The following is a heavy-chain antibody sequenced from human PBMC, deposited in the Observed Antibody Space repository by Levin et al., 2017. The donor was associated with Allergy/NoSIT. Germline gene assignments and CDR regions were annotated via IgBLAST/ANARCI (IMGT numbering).Heavy chain of an antibody. Sequence: GGSLRLSCKASGYRFSSYYIIWLRQATGQGLEWMGWMIPSSGATGFAQKFQGRVAMTRNTSISTAYMELSSLRSEDTAVYYCARSYYGSGSYPFGLDVWGQGTTVTVSS. CDR1: GYRFSSYY. CDR2: MIPSSGAT. V-gene: IGHV1-8*01. D-gene: IGHD3-10*01. J-gene: IGHJ6*02. CDR3: ARSYYGSGSYPFGLDV.